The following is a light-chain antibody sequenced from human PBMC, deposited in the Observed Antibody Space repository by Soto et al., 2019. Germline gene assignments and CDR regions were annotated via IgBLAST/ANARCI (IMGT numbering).Light chain of an antibody. CDR3: AIWNSSIWV. J-gene: IGLJ3*02. CDR2: YKSDSDK. V-gene: IGLV5-39*01. CDR1: SGINVGTYR. Sequence: QPVLTQPASLSASPGASARFTCTLRSGINVGTYRIYWYQQKPGSLPRYLLWYKSDSDKQQGSGVPSRFSGAKDASTNAGLLLISGLQYEDEADYYCAIWNSSIWVFGGGTKLTVL.